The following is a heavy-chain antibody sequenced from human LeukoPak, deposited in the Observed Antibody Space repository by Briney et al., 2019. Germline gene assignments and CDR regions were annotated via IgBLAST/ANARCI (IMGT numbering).Heavy chain of an antibody. CDR2: IYHSGST. D-gene: IGHD1-14*01. Sequence: SETLSLTCTVSGYSISSGYYWGWIRQPPGKGLEWIGSIYHSGSTYYNPSLKSRVTISVDTSKNQFSLKLSSVTAADTAVYYCVRGRTIDYWGQGTLVTVSS. CDR1: GYSISSGYY. CDR3: VRGRTIDY. V-gene: IGHV4-38-2*02. J-gene: IGHJ4*02.